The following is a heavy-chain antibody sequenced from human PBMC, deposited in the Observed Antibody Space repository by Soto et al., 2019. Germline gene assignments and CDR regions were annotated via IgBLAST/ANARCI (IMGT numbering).Heavy chain of an antibody. D-gene: IGHD6-13*01. J-gene: IGHJ1*01. Sequence: EVQLVESGGGLVQPGRSLRLCCAASGCTFDDYAMHWVRQVPGKGLEWVSGINWNSGSIGYGDSVKGRFAISRDNAKNSLHLQMNSLSAEDTAFYYCVKDESINWYSGHFRHWGQGTLVTVSS. CDR2: INWNSGSI. CDR1: GCTFDDYA. V-gene: IGHV3-9*01. CDR3: VKDESINWYSGHFRH.